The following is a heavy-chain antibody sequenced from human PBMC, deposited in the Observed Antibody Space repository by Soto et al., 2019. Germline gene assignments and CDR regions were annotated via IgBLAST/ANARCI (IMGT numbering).Heavy chain of an antibody. J-gene: IGHJ5*02. CDR3: ARDVETSMDGLNYFDP. CDR1: GFTFSSYT. D-gene: IGHD5-18*01. V-gene: IGHV3-21*01. CDR2: ISSSGSYI. Sequence: GGSLRLSCAASGFTFSSYTMNWVRQAPGKGLEWVSSISSSGSYIHYADSVKGRFTISRDNAKNSLFLQMDSLRAEDTAVYYWARDVETSMDGLNYFDPWGQGTLVTVSS.